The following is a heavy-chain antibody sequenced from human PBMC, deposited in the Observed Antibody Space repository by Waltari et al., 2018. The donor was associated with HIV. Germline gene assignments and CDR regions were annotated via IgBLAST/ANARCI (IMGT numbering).Heavy chain of an antibody. D-gene: IGHD1-26*01. V-gene: IGHV3-21*02. J-gene: IGHJ4*02. CDR1: GFTFSTYN. CDR2: ISGSSHFI. CDR3: ARGLGSHFDY. Sequence: EVQLVESGGGLVKPGETLRLSCAASGFTFSTYNLNWLRQAPGKGWEWGSSISGSSHFIYYADLVKGRFTISRDNAKNSLYLQMSSLRAEDTAVYYCARGLGSHFDYWGQGTLVTVSS.